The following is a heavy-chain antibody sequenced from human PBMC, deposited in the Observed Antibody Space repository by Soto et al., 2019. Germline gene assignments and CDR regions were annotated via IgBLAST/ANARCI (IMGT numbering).Heavy chain of an antibody. D-gene: IGHD2-8*01. CDR2: INAGNGNT. V-gene: IGHV1-3*01. CDR1: GYTFTSYA. J-gene: IGHJ4*02. Sequence: ASVKVSCKASGYTFTSYAMHWVRQAPGQRLEWMGWINAGNGNTKYSQKFQGRVTITRDTSASTAYMELSSLRSEDTAVYYCARDQANGVCYDYWGQGTLVTVSS. CDR3: ARDQANGVCYDY.